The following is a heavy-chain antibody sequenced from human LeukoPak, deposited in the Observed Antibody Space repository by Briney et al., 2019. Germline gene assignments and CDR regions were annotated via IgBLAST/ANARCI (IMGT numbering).Heavy chain of an antibody. CDR1: GFTLSDYY. J-gene: IGHJ4*02. CDR2: ISSSGSTI. D-gene: IGHD5-18*01. CDR3: ARGFRGGYSYRYNFAY. V-gene: IGHV3-11*04. Sequence: KPGGSMRPSCAASGFTLSDYYMSWVRQAPGKGLEWVSYISSSGSTIYYADSVKGRFTISRENAKNSLYLQMNSLRAEETAVYHCARGFRGGYSYRYNFAYWGQATLVTVSS.